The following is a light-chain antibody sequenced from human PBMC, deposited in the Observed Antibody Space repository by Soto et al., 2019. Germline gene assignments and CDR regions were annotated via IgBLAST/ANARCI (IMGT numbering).Light chain of an antibody. V-gene: IGLV2-23*01. J-gene: IGLJ1*01. CDR3: CLYVGGRTYL. CDR2: DDT. CDR1: VGL. Sequence: QSAPIQPASVSGSPGQSITISCTGTVGLVSWYQQHPGKVPKLIIYDDTKRPSGVSSRFSGSKSGNTASLTISGLQTEDEADYYCCLYVGGRTYLFGTGTKLTVL.